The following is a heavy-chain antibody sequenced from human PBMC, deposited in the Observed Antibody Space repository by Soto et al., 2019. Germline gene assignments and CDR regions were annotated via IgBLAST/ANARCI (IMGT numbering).Heavy chain of an antibody. J-gene: IGHJ5*02. CDR1: GYTLLSYG. Sequence: QVQLVQSGAEVKKPGASVKVSCKASGYTLLSYGISWVRQAPGQGLEWMGWINTYNNKTNYAQKLQSRVTMTTDTTTSTAYMELRSLRSDDTAVYYCAHVYCSGGSCFPNWFDPWGQGTLVTVSS. D-gene: IGHD2-15*01. CDR2: INTYNNKT. V-gene: IGHV1-18*04. CDR3: AHVYCSGGSCFPNWFDP.